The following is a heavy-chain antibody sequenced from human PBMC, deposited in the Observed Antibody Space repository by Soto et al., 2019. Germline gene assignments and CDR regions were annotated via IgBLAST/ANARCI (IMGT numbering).Heavy chain of an antibody. CDR1: GFTFSSYW. J-gene: IGHJ4*02. CDR3: ARVAIGSYYFEY. V-gene: IGHV3-74*01. Sequence: EVQLVESGGGLVQPGGSLRLSCAASGFTFSSYWMHWVRQAPWKGLVWVSRINPDGSTTSYADSVKGRFTISRDSAKDTLYLQMNSLRAEDTAVYYCARVAIGSYYFEYWGQGTLVTVSS. D-gene: IGHD3-10*01. CDR2: INPDGSTT.